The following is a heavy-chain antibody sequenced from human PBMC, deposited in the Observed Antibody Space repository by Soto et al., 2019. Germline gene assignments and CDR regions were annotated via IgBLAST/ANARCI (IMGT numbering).Heavy chain of an antibody. CDR1: GDSISGTSFY. J-gene: IGHJ4*02. CDR2: IYSSGST. D-gene: IGHD2-21*01. Sequence: SETLSLTCTVSGDSISGTSFYWGWIRQSSGKGLEWIASIYSSGSTFYNLSLKRRLSLSVATSKNQFSLRLQSVTAADTAVYYCVRHRSSREIPFDNWGQGTLVTVSS. CDR3: VRHRSSREIPFDN. V-gene: IGHV4-39*01.